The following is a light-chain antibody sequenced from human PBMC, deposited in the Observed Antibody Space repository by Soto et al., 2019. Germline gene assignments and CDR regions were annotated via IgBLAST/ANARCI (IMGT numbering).Light chain of an antibody. J-gene: IGKJ1*01. CDR2: GAS. Sequence: EILMTKSPATLSVSPGERATLSCRASQSVSSNLAWYQQKPGQAPRLLIYGASTRATGIPARFSGSGSGTEFTLTISSLQSEDFAVYYCQQYNNWSTFGQGTKVEIK. CDR1: QSVSSN. CDR3: QQYNNWST. V-gene: IGKV3-15*01.